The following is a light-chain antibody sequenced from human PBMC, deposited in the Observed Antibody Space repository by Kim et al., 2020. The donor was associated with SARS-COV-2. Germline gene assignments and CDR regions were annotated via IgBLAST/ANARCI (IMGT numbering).Light chain of an antibody. CDR2: GAS. CDR1: QIVADND. Sequence: SPGDRATHFWRASQIVADNDLAWYQQKPGQAPRLLIYGASSRATGISDRFSGSGSGTDFTLTISRLEPEDFAVYYCQKHGSSPRTFGPGTKVDIK. V-gene: IGKV3-20*01. CDR3: QKHGSSPRT. J-gene: IGKJ3*01.